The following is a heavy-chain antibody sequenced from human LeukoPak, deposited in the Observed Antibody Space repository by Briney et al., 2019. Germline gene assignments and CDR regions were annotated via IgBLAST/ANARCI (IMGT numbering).Heavy chain of an antibody. J-gene: IGHJ3*02. CDR1: GGSISSGGYY. CDR2: IYYSGST. Sequence: SQTLSLTCTVSGGSISSGGYYWSWIRQHPGKGLEWIGYIYYSGSTYYNPSLKSRVTISVDTSKNQFSLKLSSVTAADTAVYYCARVGDHYYDSSGYPGHAFDIWGQGTMVTVSS. V-gene: IGHV4-31*03. D-gene: IGHD3-22*01. CDR3: ARVGDHYYDSSGYPGHAFDI.